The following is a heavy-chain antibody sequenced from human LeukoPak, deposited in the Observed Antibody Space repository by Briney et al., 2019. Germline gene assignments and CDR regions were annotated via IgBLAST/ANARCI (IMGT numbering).Heavy chain of an antibody. J-gene: IGHJ4*02. CDR1: GFTFSGSA. V-gene: IGHV3-73*01. CDR3: AREDDYSNYFDY. D-gene: IGHD4-11*01. Sequence: TGGSLRLSCATSGFTFSGSAIHWVRQASGKGLEWVGRIRSKANSYATTDVASVRGRFSISRDDSKNTAYLQMNSLRAGDTAVYYCAREDDYSNYFDYWGQGTLVTVSS. CDR2: IRSKANSYAT.